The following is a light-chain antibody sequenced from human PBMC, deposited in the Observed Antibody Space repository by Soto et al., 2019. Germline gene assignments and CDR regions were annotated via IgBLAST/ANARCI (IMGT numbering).Light chain of an antibody. CDR3: KSYTSSTTYV. CDR1: GSDVGAYNY. V-gene: IGLV2-14*01. J-gene: IGLJ1*01. Sequence: QSALTQPASVSGSPGQWITISCTGTGSDVGAYNYVSWHQQHPGKAPRPIIYDVNSRPSGVSNRFSGSKSGNTASLTISGLQVEDEADYYCKSYTSSTTYVFGTGTKLTVL. CDR2: DVN.